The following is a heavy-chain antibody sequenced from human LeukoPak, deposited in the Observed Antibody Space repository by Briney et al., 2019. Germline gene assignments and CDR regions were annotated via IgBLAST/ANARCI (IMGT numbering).Heavy chain of an antibody. D-gene: IGHD2-2*01. Sequence: GGSLRLSCAASGFTFSSYAMSWVRQAPGKGLEWVSGISGSGGSTYYADSVEGRFTISRDNSKNTLSLQMNSLRAEDTAVYHCAKAPVVGPEYFQHWGQGTLVTVSS. V-gene: IGHV3-23*01. CDR1: GFTFSSYA. CDR3: AKAPVVGPEYFQH. J-gene: IGHJ1*01. CDR2: ISGSGGST.